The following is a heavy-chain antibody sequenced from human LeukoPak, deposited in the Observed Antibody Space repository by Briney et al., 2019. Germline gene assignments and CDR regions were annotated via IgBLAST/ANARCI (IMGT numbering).Heavy chain of an antibody. D-gene: IGHD6-6*01. CDR1: GFTVSSTY. Sequence: GGSLRLSCAASGFTVSSTYMSWVRQAPGKGLEWVSGISNSGGSTYYADSVKGRFTISRDNSKNTLYLQMNSLRAEDTAVYYCAKETSSSFDYWGQGTLVTVSS. V-gene: IGHV3-23*01. CDR3: AKETSSSFDY. CDR2: ISNSGGST. J-gene: IGHJ4*02.